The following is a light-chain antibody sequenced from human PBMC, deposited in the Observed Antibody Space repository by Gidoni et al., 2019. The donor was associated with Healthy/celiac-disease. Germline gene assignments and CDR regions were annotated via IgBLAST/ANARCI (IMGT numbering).Light chain of an antibody. CDR1: SSDVGGYNY. J-gene: IGLJ1*01. CDR3: SSYTSSSTSV. V-gene: IGLV2-14*01. CDR2: EVS. Sequence: QSALTQPASVSGSPGQSITISCTGTSSDVGGYNYVSWYQPHPGKAPKLMIYEVSNRPSGVSNRFSGSESGNTASLTISGLQAEDEADYYCSSYTSSSTSVFGTGTKVTVL.